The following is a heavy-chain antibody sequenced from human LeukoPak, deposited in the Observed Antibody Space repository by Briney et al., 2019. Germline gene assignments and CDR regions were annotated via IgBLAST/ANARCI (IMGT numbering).Heavy chain of an antibody. V-gene: IGHV1-69*13. CDR3: ARDPTGVAGTDDY. CDR2: IIPIFGTA. D-gene: IGHD6-19*01. Sequence: SVKVSCKASGGTFSSYAISWVRQAPGQGLEWVGGIIPIFGTANYAQKLQGRVTITADESTSTAYMELSSLRSEDTAVYYCARDPTGVAGTDDYWGQGTLVTVSS. CDR1: GGTFSSYA. J-gene: IGHJ4*02.